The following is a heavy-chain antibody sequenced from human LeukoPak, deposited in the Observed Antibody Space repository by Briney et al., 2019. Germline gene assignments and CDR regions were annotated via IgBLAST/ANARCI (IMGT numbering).Heavy chain of an antibody. J-gene: IGHJ4*02. D-gene: IGHD2-2*01. CDR2: IYYSGST. Sequence: SETLSLTCTVSGGSISSYYWSWIRQPPGKGLEWIGYIYYSGSTNYNPSLKSRVTISVDTSKNQFSLKLSSVTAADTAVYYCARGFFGSSTSCYWDYWGQGTLVTVSS. V-gene: IGHV4-59*01. CDR1: GGSISSYY. CDR3: ARGFFGSSTSCYWDY.